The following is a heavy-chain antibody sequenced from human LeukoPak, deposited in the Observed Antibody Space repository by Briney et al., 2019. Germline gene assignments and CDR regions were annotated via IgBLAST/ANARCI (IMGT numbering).Heavy chain of an antibody. V-gene: IGHV3-21*06. CDR3: VRGKKPGWDMSYFDH. D-gene: IGHD1-14*01. CDR2: ISTSSGYI. CDR1: GFNFNSFV. Sequence: PGGSLRLSCAASGFNFNSFVMGWVRQPPGKGLEWVSSISTSSGYIFYADSLKGRVTISRDNAKNSLYLQMNSLRAEDTAVYYCVRGKKPGWDMSYFDHWGQGILVTVSS. J-gene: IGHJ4*02.